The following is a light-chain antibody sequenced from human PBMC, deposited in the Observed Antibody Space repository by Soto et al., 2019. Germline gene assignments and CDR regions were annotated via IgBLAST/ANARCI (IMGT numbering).Light chain of an antibody. V-gene: IGKV3D-20*01. CDR1: QSVGNNY. CDR3: HQYGNSPLT. CDR2: DAS. J-gene: IGKJ4*01. Sequence: EVVLTQSPATLSLSPGERATLSCGSSQSVGNNYLAWYQQRPGLAPRLLIFDASSRATGIPDRFSGSGSGTDFTLTINRLEPEDFAVHSCHQYGNSPLTFGGGTKVDI.